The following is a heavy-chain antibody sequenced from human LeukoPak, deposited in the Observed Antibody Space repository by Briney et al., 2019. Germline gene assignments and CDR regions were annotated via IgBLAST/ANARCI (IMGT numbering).Heavy chain of an antibody. D-gene: IGHD6-13*01. CDR1: GSTFSAYP. V-gene: IGHV3-48*04. Sequence: GGSLRLSCTASGSTFSAYPMTWVRQAPGKGLEWVSYISGSGDIIYYADSVKGRFTISRDNAKNSLYLQMDSLRAEDTAIYYCARDMTITGADDYWGQGTLVTVSS. J-gene: IGHJ4*02. CDR3: ARDMTITGADDY. CDR2: ISGSGDII.